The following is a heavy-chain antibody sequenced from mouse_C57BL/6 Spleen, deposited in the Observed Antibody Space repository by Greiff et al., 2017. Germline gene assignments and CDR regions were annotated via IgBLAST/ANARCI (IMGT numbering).Heavy chain of an antibody. D-gene: IGHD4-1*01. V-gene: IGHV5-17*01. J-gene: IGHJ2*01. CDR2: ISSGSSTI. Sequence: EVKLMESGGGLVKPGGSLKLSCAASGFTFSDYGMHWVRQAPEKGLEWVAYISSGSSTIYYADTVKGRFTISRDNAKNTLFLQMTSLRSEDTYMYYCARSNWDYWGQGTTLTVSS. CDR1: GFTFSDYG. CDR3: ARSNWDY.